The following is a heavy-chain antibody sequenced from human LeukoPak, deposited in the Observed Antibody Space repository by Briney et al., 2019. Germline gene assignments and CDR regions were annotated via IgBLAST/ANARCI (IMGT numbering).Heavy chain of an antibody. CDR2: IKQDGSEK. V-gene: IGHV3-7*01. J-gene: IGHJ5*02. CDR1: GFTFSSYS. Sequence: GGSLRLSCAASGFTFSSYSMNWVRQAPGKGLEWVANIKQDGSEKYYVDSVKGRFTISRDNAKNSLYLQMNSLRAEDTAVYYCARFRGWFDPWGQGTLVTVSS. D-gene: IGHD5-24*01. CDR3: ARFRGWFDP.